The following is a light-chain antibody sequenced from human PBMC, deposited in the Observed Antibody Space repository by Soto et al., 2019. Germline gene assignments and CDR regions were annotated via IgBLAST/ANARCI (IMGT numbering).Light chain of an antibody. J-gene: IGKJ1*01. Sequence: IVMTQSPATLSVSPGQRATLSCRASQSVSTNLAWYQQKPGQAPRLLIYGASTRATGIPARFSGSGSGTEFTLTISCLQSDDFAVYYCQQYSNCPPWTFGQGTRVDFK. CDR1: QSVSTN. CDR2: GAS. CDR3: QQYSNCPPWT. V-gene: IGKV3D-15*01.